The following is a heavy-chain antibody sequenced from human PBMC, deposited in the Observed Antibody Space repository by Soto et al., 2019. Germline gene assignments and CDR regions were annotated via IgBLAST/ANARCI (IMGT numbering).Heavy chain of an antibody. Sequence: SETLSLTCAVYGGSFSGYYWSWIRQPPGKGLEWIGEINHSGSTNYNPSLKSRVTISVDTSKNQFSLKLSSVTAADTAVYYCARGGEYCTNGVCSKNWFDPWGQGTLVTVSS. CDR2: INHSGST. CDR1: GGSFSGYY. CDR3: ARGGEYCTNGVCSKNWFDP. J-gene: IGHJ5*02. V-gene: IGHV4-34*01. D-gene: IGHD2-8*01.